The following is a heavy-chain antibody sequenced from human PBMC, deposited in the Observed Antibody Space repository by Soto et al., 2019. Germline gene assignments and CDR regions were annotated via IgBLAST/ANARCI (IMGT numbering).Heavy chain of an antibody. Sequence: EAQLAESGGGLVQPGGSLRLSCAASGFTFSSHWMHWVRKAPGQGPEGVSRINEDGSGGDYAESVKGRFTISRDNAKNTLYLEMKSLRVDDTAVYYCARPRSKSSIGFDLWGQGTMVTVSS. CDR2: INEDGSGG. D-gene: IGHD6-6*01. V-gene: IGHV3-74*01. J-gene: IGHJ3*01. CDR1: GFTFSSHW. CDR3: ARPRSKSSIGFDL.